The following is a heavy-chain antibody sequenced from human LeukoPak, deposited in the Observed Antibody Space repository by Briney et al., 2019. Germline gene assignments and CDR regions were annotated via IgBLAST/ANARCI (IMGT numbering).Heavy chain of an antibody. D-gene: IGHD1-26*01. J-gene: IGHJ3*02. CDR3: ARARALLRIRAFDI. V-gene: IGHV4-59*01. CDR2: IYYSGST. CDR1: GGSISSYY. Sequence: PSETLSLTCTVSGGSISSYYWSWIRQPPGKGLEWIGYIYYSGSTNYNPSLKSRVTISVDTPKNQFSLKLSSVTAADTAVYYCARARALLRIRAFDIWGQGTMVTVSS.